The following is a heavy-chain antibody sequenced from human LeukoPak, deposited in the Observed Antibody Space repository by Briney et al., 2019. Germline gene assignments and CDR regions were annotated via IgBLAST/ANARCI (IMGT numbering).Heavy chain of an antibody. V-gene: IGHV3-53*01. Sequence: PGGSLRLSCAASGFTVSSNYMSWVRQAPGKGLEWVSVIYSGGSTYYADSVKGRFTISRDNAKNTLYLQMNSLRAEDTAVYYCGRGGNVEQLVLARWGQGSLVTVSS. CDR1: GFTVSSNY. D-gene: IGHD6-13*01. CDR3: GRGGNVEQLVLAR. J-gene: IGHJ4*02. CDR2: IYSGGST.